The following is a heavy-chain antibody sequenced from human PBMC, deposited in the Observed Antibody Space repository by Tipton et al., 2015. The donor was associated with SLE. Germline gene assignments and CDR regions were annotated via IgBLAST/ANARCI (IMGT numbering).Heavy chain of an antibody. V-gene: IGHV4-39*07. D-gene: IGHD1-14*01. CDR2: IYSTGST. Sequence: LRLSCTVSGDSISSSSFYWGWIRQPPGKGLEWIGSIYSTGSTNYNPSLGSRVTISIDTSKNQFSLQLSSVTAADTAVYYCARGKTRVEYWGQGTLVTVSS. CDR1: GDSISSSSFY. CDR3: ARGKTRVEY. J-gene: IGHJ4*02.